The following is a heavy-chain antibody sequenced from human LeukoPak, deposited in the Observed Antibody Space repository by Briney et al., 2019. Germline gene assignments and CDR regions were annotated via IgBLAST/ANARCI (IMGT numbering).Heavy chain of an antibody. D-gene: IGHD1-26*01. CDR3: AKDSGSYYYFDY. J-gene: IGHJ4*02. CDR1: GFTFSSYG. CDR2: IWYDGSNK. Sequence: GRSLRLSCAASGFTFSSYGMHWVRQAPGKGLEWVAVIWYDGSNKYYADSVKGRFTISRDNSKNTLYLQMNSLRAEDTAVYYCAKDSGSYYYFDYWGQGTLVTVSS. V-gene: IGHV3-33*06.